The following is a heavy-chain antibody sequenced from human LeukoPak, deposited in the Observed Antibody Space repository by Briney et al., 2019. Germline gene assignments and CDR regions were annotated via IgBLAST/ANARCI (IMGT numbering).Heavy chain of an antibody. CDR2: IYPGDSET. CDR3: ARREYGDWALDS. Sequence: GASLKFSCKCSGYGFSAYWIGWVRPVPGKGPEWIGIIYPGDSETKYSPSFQGRVTISADKSISTAYLQWSSLKTSDTAMYYCARREYGDWALDSWGEGPLVTVSS. J-gene: IGHJ4*02. D-gene: IGHD4-17*01. V-gene: IGHV5-51*01. CDR1: GYGFSAYW.